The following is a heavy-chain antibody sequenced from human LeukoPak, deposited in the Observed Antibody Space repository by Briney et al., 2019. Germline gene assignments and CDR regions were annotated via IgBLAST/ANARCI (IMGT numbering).Heavy chain of an antibody. J-gene: IGHJ3*02. D-gene: IGHD3-10*01. CDR1: GGSISSYY. V-gene: IGHV4-34*01. Sequence: SETLSLTCTVSGGSISSYYWSWIRQPPGKGLEWIGEINHSGSTNYNPSLKSRVTISVDTSKNQFSLKLSSVTDADTAVYYCAREGVKNTSDAFDIWGQGTMVTVSS. CDR2: INHSGST. CDR3: AREGVKNTSDAFDI.